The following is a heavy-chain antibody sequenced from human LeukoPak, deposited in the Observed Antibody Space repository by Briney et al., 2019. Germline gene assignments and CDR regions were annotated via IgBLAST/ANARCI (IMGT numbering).Heavy chain of an antibody. CDR1: GGSISSYY. J-gene: IGHJ3*02. Sequence: SETLSLTCTVSGGSISSYYWSWIRQPPGKGLEWIGYIYYSGSTNYNPSLKSRVTISVDTSKNQFSLKLSSVTAAATAVYYFSRDKYYDFCNGYYDYAFDIWGQGTMVTVSS. CDR2: IYYSGST. CDR3: SRDKYYDFCNGYYDYAFDI. D-gene: IGHD3-3*01. V-gene: IGHV4-59*01.